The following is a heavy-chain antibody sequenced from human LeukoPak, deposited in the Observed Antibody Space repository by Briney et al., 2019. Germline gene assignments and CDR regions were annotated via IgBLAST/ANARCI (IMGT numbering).Heavy chain of an antibody. CDR3: TRDRRSASPNWFDP. CDR2: ISGSNGNT. D-gene: IGHD2-2*01. Sequence: GASAKVSCKASGYTFTKYGISWVRQAPGQGLEWMGWISGSNGNTNYAQKVQGRVTMTTDTSTSTAFMELRSLRSDDTAVYFCTRDRRSASPNWFDPWDQGTLVTVSS. CDR1: GYTFTKYG. V-gene: IGHV1-18*01. J-gene: IGHJ5*02.